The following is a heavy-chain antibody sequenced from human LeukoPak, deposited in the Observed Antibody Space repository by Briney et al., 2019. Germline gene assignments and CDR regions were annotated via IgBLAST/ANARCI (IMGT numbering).Heavy chain of an antibody. J-gene: IGHJ2*01. Sequence: PGGSPRLSCAASGFTVSSNCMSWVRQAPGKGLEWVSVIYSGGSTYYADSVKGRFTISRHNSKNTLYLQMNSLRTGDTAVYYCVRPSTVWLYFDLWGRGTLVTVSS. V-gene: IGHV3-53*04. CDR2: IYSGGST. CDR3: VRPSTVWLYFDL. CDR1: GFTVSSNC. D-gene: IGHD4-17*01.